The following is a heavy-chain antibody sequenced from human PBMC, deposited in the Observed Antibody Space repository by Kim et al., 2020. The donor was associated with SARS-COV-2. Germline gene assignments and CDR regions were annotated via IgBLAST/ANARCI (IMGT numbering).Heavy chain of an antibody. Sequence: GGSLRLSCSASGFTFSSYAMHWVRQAPGKGLEYVSAISSNGGSTYYADSVKGRFTISRDNSKNTLYLQMSSLRAEDTAVYYCVKDGGIAAAGTFWFDPWGQGTLVTVSS. D-gene: IGHD6-13*01. CDR3: VKDGGIAAAGTFWFDP. V-gene: IGHV3-64D*06. J-gene: IGHJ5*02. CDR1: GFTFSSYA. CDR2: ISSNGGST.